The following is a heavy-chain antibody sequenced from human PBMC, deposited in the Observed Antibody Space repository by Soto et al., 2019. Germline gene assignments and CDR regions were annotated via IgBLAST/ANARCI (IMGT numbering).Heavy chain of an antibody. CDR2: TVAGSGNR. D-gene: IGHD3-10*01. CDR3: TRVAGYGSGSRHFDN. CDR1: GYAFMSYG. Sequence: QVQVIQSGAEVTKPGASVTLSCKTSGYAFMSYGLSWVRLAPGQGLEWMGWTVAGSGNRIYAQKFQDRINMNIDTSTNTGYMELRRLTSDASALYFCTRVAGYGSGSRHFDNWGQGTLVTVSS. V-gene: IGHV1-18*01. J-gene: IGHJ4*02.